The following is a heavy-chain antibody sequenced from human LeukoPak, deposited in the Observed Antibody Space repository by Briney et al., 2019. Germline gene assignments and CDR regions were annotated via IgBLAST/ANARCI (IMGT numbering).Heavy chain of an antibody. Sequence: SATLSLTCAVYGGSFSGYYWSWIRQPPGKGLGWSGEINHSGGTNYNPSLKSRVTISVDTSKNQFSLKLSSVTAAYTAVYYCARGRITIFGVVNRDYYYYMDVWGKGTTVTVSS. CDR3: ARGRITIFGVVNRDYYYYMDV. CDR1: GGSFSGYY. J-gene: IGHJ6*03. V-gene: IGHV4-34*01. CDR2: INHSGGT. D-gene: IGHD3-3*01.